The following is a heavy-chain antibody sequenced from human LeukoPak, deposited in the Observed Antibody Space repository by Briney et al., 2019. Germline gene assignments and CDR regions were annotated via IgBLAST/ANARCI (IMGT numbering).Heavy chain of an antibody. V-gene: IGHV3-23*01. Sequence: PGGSLRLSCAASGFSFSSHGMSWVRQAPGKGLEWVSGIIGGAGGTYYADSVKGRFTISRDNAKNTLYLQMNKLRAEDTAVYYCAHGSMYQLDYWGQGTLVTVSS. CDR2: IIGGAGGT. J-gene: IGHJ4*02. CDR3: AHGSMYQLDY. CDR1: GFSFSSHG. D-gene: IGHD2-2*01.